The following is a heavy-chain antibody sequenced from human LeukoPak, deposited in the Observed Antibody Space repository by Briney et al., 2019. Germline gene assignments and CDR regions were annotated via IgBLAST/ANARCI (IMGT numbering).Heavy chain of an antibody. CDR2: ISSSSSYI. J-gene: IGHJ3*02. D-gene: IGHD2-2*02. CDR1: GFTFSSYS. Sequence: GGSLRLSCAASGFTFSSYSMNWVRQAPGKGLEWVSSISSSSSYIYYADSVKGRFTISRDNAKNSLYLQMNSLRAEDTAVYYCARMFGRDCSSTSCYRKARGAFDIWGQGTMVTVSS. CDR3: ARMFGRDCSSTSCYRKARGAFDI. V-gene: IGHV3-21*01.